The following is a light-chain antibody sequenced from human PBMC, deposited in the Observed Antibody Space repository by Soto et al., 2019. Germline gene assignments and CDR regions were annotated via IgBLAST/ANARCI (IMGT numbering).Light chain of an antibody. Sequence: QSALTQPTSVSGSPGQSITISCTGNHNDIGTYDYVSWYQQHPGRAPRLLIHGVTTRPSGISGRFSASKSGLTASLTISGLQPEDEADYYCSSFTSNRIYVFXPGTNVTVL. CDR3: SSFTSNRIYV. CDR2: GVT. CDR1: HNDIGTYDY. V-gene: IGLV2-14*03. J-gene: IGLJ1*01.